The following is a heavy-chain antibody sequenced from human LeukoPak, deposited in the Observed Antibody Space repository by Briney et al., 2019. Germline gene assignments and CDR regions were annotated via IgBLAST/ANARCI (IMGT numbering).Heavy chain of an antibody. CDR1: GFTFSSYS. V-gene: IGHV3-23*01. Sequence: GGSLRLSCAASGFTFSSYSMSWVRRAPGKGLEWVSAISGSGGSTYYADSVKGRFTISRDNAKNSLYLQMNSLRAEDTAVYYCARYDFWSGSDYWGQGTLVTVSS. CDR2: ISGSGGST. CDR3: ARYDFWSGSDY. D-gene: IGHD3-3*01. J-gene: IGHJ4*02.